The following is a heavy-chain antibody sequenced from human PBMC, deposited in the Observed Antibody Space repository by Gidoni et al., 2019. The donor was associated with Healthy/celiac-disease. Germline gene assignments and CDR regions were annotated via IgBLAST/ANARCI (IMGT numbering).Heavy chain of an antibody. CDR2: IYYSGST. Sequence: QVQLQESGPGLVKPSETLSLTCPVSGGSISSYYWSWIRQPPGKGLEWIGYIYYSGSTNYNPSLKSRVTISVDTSKNQFSLKLSSVTAADTAVYYCARGPYCSGGSCYEAPGGYWGQGTLVTVSS. J-gene: IGHJ4*02. V-gene: IGHV4-59*01. CDR3: ARGPYCSGGSCYEAPGGY. D-gene: IGHD2-15*01. CDR1: GGSISSYY.